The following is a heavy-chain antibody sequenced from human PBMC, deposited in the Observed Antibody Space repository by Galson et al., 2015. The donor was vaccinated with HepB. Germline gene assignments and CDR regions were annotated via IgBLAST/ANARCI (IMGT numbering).Heavy chain of an antibody. J-gene: IGHJ6*03. CDR2: IIPILGIA. CDR3: ARATEGYYDFWSGYFFSHYYYMDV. D-gene: IGHD3-3*01. V-gene: IGHV1-69*10. Sequence: SVKVSCKASGGTFSSYAISWVRQAPGQGLEWMGGIIPILGIANYAQKFQGRVTITADKSTSTAYMELSSLRSEDTAVYYCARATEGYYDFWSGYFFSHYYYMDVWGKGTTVTVSS. CDR1: GGTFSSYA.